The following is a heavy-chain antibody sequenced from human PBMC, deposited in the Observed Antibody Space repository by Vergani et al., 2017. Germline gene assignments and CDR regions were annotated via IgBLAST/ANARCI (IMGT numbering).Heavy chain of an antibody. CDR2: IYKSGRT. J-gene: IGHJ6*02. Sequence: QMQLQESGPGLLKPSQTLSLTCSVSGGSIDGVRSYWTWIRQPAGKGLEWIGRIYKSGRTNYNPSLQSRVTISLDTSKNQFSLNLTSVTAADTGVYFCARDRVTVVRNQYYGMDVWGQGTTVIVSS. CDR1: GGSIDGVRSY. CDR3: ARDRVTVVRNQYYGMDV. D-gene: IGHD3-10*01. V-gene: IGHV4-61*02.